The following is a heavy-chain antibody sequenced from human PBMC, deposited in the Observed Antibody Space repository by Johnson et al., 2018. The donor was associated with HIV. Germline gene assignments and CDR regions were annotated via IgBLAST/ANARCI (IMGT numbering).Heavy chain of an antibody. CDR3: AKDVKMATLAFDI. D-gene: IGHD5-24*01. CDR1: GFTFDDYA. J-gene: IGHJ3*02. Sequence: VQLVESGGGLVQPGRSLRLSCAASGFTFDDYAMHWVRQAPGKGLEWVSGISWNSGSIDYADSVKGRFTISSDNAKNSLYRQMNSLRAEDTALYYCAKDVKMATLAFDIWGQGTMVTVSS. V-gene: IGHV3-9*01. CDR2: ISWNSGSI.